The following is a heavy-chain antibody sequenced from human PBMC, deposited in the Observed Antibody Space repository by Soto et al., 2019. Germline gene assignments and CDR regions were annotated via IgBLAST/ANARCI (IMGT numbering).Heavy chain of an antibody. D-gene: IGHD3-16*01. J-gene: IGHJ6*02. CDR1: GFSFSTYL. Sequence: PGGSLRLSCAASGFSFSTYLMSWGRQAPGKGLEWVANIKQGGNEKFYVDSVKGRFTISRDNDKKSLYLQMDSLRVEDTAVYYCVGALTYEVPYYYYGMDVWGQGTTVTVSS. CDR2: IKQGGNEK. CDR3: VGALTYEVPYYYYGMDV. V-gene: IGHV3-7*01.